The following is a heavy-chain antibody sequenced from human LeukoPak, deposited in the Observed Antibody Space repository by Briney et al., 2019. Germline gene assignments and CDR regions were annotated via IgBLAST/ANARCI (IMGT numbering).Heavy chain of an antibody. V-gene: IGHV4-61*02. CDR2: IYTSGST. J-gene: IGHJ4*02. Sequence: SETLSLTCTASGGSIISGSYYWSWIRQPAGKGLEWIGRIYTSGSTNYNPSLKSRVTISVDTSKNQFSLKLSSVTAADTAVYYCARAFFGYSSPAVGDWGQGTLVTVSS. CDR1: GGSIISGSYY. D-gene: IGHD6-13*01. CDR3: ARAFFGYSSPAVGD.